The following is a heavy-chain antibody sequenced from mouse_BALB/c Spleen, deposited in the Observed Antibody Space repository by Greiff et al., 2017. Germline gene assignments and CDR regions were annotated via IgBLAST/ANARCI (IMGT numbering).Heavy chain of an antibody. CDR2: ISSGSSTI. D-gene: IGHD2-3*01. CDR3: ARSLLPYYAMDY. CDR1: GFTFSSFG. J-gene: IGHJ4*01. V-gene: IGHV5-17*02. Sequence: EVKLMESGGGLVQPGGSRKLSCAASGFTFSSFGMHWVRQAPEKGLEWVAYISSGSSTIYYADTVKGRFTISRDNPKNTLFLQMTSLRSEDTAMYYCARSLLPYYAMDYWGQGTSVTVSS.